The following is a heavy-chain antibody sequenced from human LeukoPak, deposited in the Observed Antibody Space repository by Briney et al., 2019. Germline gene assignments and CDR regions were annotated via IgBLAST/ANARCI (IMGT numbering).Heavy chain of an antibody. Sequence: GGSLRLSCAASGFTFDDYAMHWVRQAPGKGLEWVAGISWNSGSIGYADSVKGRFTISRDNAKNSLYLQMNSLRAEDMALYYCAKDPTRYSSGWYFHVAFDIWGQGTMVTVSS. CDR1: GFTFDDYA. CDR2: ISWNSGSI. CDR3: AKDPTRYSSGWYFHVAFDI. V-gene: IGHV3-9*03. J-gene: IGHJ3*02. D-gene: IGHD6-19*01.